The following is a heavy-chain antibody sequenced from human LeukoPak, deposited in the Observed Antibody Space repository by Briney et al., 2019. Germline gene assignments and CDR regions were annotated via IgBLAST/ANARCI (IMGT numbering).Heavy chain of an antibody. J-gene: IGHJ6*02. D-gene: IGHD3-22*01. CDR1: GFTFSSYS. V-gene: IGHV3-21*01. CDR2: ISSSSSYI. CDR3: ARERDSSGYYFYYYYYGMDV. Sequence: GGSLRLSCVASGFTFSSYSMNWVRQAPGKGLEWVSSISSSSSYIYYADSVKGRFTISRDNAKNSLYLQMNSLRAEDTAVYYCARERDSSGYYFYYYYYGMDVWGQGTTVTVSS.